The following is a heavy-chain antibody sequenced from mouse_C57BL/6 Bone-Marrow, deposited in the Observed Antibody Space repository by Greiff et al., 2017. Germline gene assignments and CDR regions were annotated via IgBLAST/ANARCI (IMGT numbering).Heavy chain of an antibody. D-gene: IGHD3-2*02. V-gene: IGHV1-81*01. CDR1: GYTFTSYG. Sequence: QVQLQQSGAELARPGASVKLSCKASGYTFTSYGISWVKQRTGQGLEWIGEIYPRSGNTYYNEKFKGKATLTADKSSSTAYMELRSLTSEDSAVYFCARKGDSSGPWFAYWGQGTLVTVSA. J-gene: IGHJ3*01. CDR2: IYPRSGNT. CDR3: ARKGDSSGPWFAY.